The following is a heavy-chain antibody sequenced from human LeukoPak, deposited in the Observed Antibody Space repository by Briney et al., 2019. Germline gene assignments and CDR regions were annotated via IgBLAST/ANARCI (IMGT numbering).Heavy chain of an antibody. V-gene: IGHV4-39*01. CDR1: GFTFSDYY. CDR2: IYYGGTT. J-gene: IGHJ5*02. D-gene: IGHD6-13*01. Sequence: GSLRLSCAASGFTFSDYYMSWIRQPPGKGLDWIGSIYYGGTTYYNPSLKSRVTISVDTSKNQFSLRLSSVTAADTAVYYCARHINSWENWFDPWGQGALVTVSS. CDR3: ARHINSWENWFDP.